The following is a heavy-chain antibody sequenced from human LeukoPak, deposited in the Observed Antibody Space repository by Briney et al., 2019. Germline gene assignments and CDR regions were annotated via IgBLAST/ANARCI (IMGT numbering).Heavy chain of an antibody. V-gene: IGHV3-53*05. D-gene: IGHD5-18*01. CDR2: IYSGGST. CDR3: ARAGSGYSYGYVAFDY. CDR1: GFTVSSNY. J-gene: IGHJ4*02. Sequence: GGSLRLSCAASGFTVSSNYMSWVRQAPGKGLEWVSVIYSGGSTYYADSVKGRFTISRDNSKNTLYLQMNSLRADDTAVYYCARAGSGYSYGYVAFDYWGQGTLVTVSS.